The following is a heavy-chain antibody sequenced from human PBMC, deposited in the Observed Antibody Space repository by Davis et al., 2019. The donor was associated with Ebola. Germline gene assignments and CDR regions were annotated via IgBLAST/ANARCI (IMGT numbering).Heavy chain of an antibody. V-gene: IGHV3-9*01. D-gene: IGHD3-16*01. CDR3: TQDRGSILGVMVT. J-gene: IGHJ4*02. CDR2: IIWNGGSV. CDR1: GFRFGDYG. Sequence: PGGSLRLSCEASGFRFGDYGMHWVRQRPGKGLEWVSGIIWNGGSVAYADFVKGRFTISRDNARNSLYSQMNSLRDEDTAVYYCTQDRGSILGVMVTWGQGTLVTVSS.